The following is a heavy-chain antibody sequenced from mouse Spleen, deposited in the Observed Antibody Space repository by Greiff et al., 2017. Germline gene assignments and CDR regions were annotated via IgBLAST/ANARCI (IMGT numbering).Heavy chain of an antibody. Sequence: VQLQQSGAELVKPGASVKISCKASGYTFTDYYINWVKQRPGQGLEWIGKIGPGSGSTYYNEKFKGKATLTADKSSSTAYMQLSSLTSEDSEVYFCAREGGYYDYDGAMDYWGQGTSVTVSS. CDR1: GYTFTDYY. CDR3: AREGGYYDYDGAMDY. CDR2: IGPGSGST. D-gene: IGHD2-4*01. V-gene: IGHV1-77*01. J-gene: IGHJ4*01.